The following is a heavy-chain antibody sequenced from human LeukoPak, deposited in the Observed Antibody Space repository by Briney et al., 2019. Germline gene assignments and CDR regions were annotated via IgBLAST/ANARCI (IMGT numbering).Heavy chain of an antibody. J-gene: IGHJ5*02. CDR2: ISAYNGNT. D-gene: IGHD6-19*01. V-gene: IGHV1-18*01. CDR1: GYTFTSYG. Sequence: ASVKVSCKASGYTFTSYGISWLRQAPGQGLEWMGWISAYNGNTNYAQKLQGRVTMTTDTSTSTAYMELRSLRSDDTAVYYCARSPATTIAVAAIREDWFDPWGQGTLVTVSS. CDR3: ARSPATTIAVAAIREDWFDP.